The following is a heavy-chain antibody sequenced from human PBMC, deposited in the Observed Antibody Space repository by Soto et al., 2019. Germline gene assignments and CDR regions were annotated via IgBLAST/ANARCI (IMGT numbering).Heavy chain of an antibody. J-gene: IGHJ4*02. CDR3: ARGGGSTKVDY. CDR1: GGSITSSGYY. V-gene: IGHV4-31*03. Sequence: QVQLQESGPGLVKPSQTLSLTCTVSGGSITSSGYYWSWIRQHPGEGLEWIGFTSNSGSTAYNPSIKSRFTISVDSSSNQFYLNLKSVTAADTAVYYCARGGGSTKVDYWGQGTLVTVSP. CDR2: TSNSGST. D-gene: IGHD2-2*01.